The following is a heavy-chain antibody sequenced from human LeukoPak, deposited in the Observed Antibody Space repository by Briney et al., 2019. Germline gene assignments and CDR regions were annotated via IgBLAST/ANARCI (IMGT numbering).Heavy chain of an antibody. CDR1: GGSISSYY. J-gene: IGHJ4*02. Sequence: SETLPLTCTVSGGSISSYYWSWIRQPPGKGLEWIGYIYYSGSTNYNPSLKSRVTISVDTSKNQFSLKLSSVTAADTAVYYCARGDVKMAGTILGYWGQGTLVTVSS. CDR3: ARGDVKMAGTILGY. V-gene: IGHV4-59*01. CDR2: IYYSGST. D-gene: IGHD6-19*01.